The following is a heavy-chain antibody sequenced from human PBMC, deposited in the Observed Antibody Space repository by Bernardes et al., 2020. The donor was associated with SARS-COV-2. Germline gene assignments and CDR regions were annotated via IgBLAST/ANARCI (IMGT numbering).Heavy chain of an antibody. D-gene: IGHD3-9*01. J-gene: IGHJ4*02. V-gene: IGHV4-34*01. Sequence: SETLSLTCAVYGGSFRANYWTWIRQPPGKGLEWIGEITHSGTTDYNPALTSRVTISVDNSKNQFSLDLRSVTAADTAVYYCASGRRYEVLTGLRGVGYAFDDWGQGTLVIVSS. CDR1: GGSFRANY. CDR2: ITHSGTT. CDR3: ASGRRYEVLTGLRGVGYAFDD.